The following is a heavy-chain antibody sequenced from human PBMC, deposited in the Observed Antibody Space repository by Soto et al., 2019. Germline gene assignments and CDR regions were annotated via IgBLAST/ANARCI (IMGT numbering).Heavy chain of an antibody. D-gene: IGHD4-17*01. CDR1: GGTFSSYA. CDR3: ARYALDYGDPPFFDY. Sequence: SVKVSCKASGGTFSSYAISWVRQAPGQGLEWMGWIIPIFGTANYAQKFQGSVTITADKSTSTAYMELSSLRSEDTAVYYCARYALDYGDPPFFDYWGQGTLVTVSS. CDR2: IIPIFGTA. J-gene: IGHJ4*02. V-gene: IGHV1-69*06.